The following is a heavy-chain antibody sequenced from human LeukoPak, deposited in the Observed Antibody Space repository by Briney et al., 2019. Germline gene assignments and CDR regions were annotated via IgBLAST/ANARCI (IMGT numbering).Heavy chain of an antibody. V-gene: IGHV3-23*01. CDR1: GFTFSNYA. D-gene: IGHD1-1*01. CDR2: ISGSGGGT. CDR3: AKCPGQLGFNWFDP. Sequence: GGSLRLSCAASGFTFSNYAMSWVRQAPGKGLEWVSGISGSGGGTYYADSVKGRFTISRDISKNTLYLQMNSLRADDTAVYYCAKCPGQLGFNWFDPWGQGTLVTVSS. J-gene: IGHJ5*02.